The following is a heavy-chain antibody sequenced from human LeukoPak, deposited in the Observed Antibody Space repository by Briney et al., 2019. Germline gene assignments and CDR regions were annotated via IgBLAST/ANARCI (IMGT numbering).Heavy chain of an antibody. CDR3: SRWGHTHDY. J-gene: IGHJ4*02. CDR1: GGSINSYY. D-gene: IGHD3-16*01. Sequence: PSETLSLTCTVSGGSINSYYWSWIRQPPGKGLEWIGYIYYSGSTNYNPSLKGRVTISVDTSKNQFSLKLYSVTAADTAVYYCSRWGHTHDYWGQGTLVTVSS. CDR2: IYYSGST. V-gene: IGHV4-59*01.